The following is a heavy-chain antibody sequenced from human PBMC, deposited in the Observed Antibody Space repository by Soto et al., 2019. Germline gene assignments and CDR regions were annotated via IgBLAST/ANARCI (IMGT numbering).Heavy chain of an antibody. V-gene: IGHV4-39*01. Sequence: SETLSLTCTVSGGSISSSSYYWGWIRQPPGKGLEWIGSIYYSGSTYYNPSLKSRVTISVDTSKNQFSLKLSSVTAADTAVYYCARLRGYSSGWYGAFFDPWGQGTLVTVSS. CDR2: IYYSGST. J-gene: IGHJ5*02. CDR1: GGSISSSSYY. CDR3: ARLRGYSSGWYGAFFDP. D-gene: IGHD6-19*01.